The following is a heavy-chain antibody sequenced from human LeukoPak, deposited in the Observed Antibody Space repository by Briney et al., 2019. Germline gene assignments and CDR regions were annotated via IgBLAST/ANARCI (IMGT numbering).Heavy chain of an antibody. CDR1: GFTFSSYA. V-gene: IGHV3-30-3*01. Sequence: GGSLRLSCAASGFTFSSYAMHWVRQAPGKGLEWVAVILYDGSNKYYADSVKGRFTISRDNSKNTLYLQMNSLRAEDTAVYYCAREPTLEITYYFDYWGQGTLVTVSS. D-gene: IGHD5-24*01. CDR3: AREPTLEITYYFDY. CDR2: ILYDGSNK. J-gene: IGHJ4*02.